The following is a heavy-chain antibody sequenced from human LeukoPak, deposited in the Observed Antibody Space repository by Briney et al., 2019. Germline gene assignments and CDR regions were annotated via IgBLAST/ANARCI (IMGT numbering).Heavy chain of an antibody. CDR2: IYSGGST. CDR3: ASLFTTSMDV. CDR1: GFTFSSYA. Sequence: GGSLRLSCAASGFTFSSYAMSWVRQAPGKGLEWVSVIYSGGSTYYADSVKGRFTISRDNSKNTLYLQMNSLRAEDTAVYYCASLFTTSMDVWGQGTTVTVSS. J-gene: IGHJ6*02. D-gene: IGHD2/OR15-2a*01. V-gene: IGHV3-53*01.